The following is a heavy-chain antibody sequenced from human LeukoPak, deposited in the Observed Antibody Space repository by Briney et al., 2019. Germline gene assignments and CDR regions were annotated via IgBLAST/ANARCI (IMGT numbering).Heavy chain of an antibody. CDR1: GFTVSSSY. CDR3: ARISYGDDF. CDR2: IYSGGTT. D-gene: IGHD4-17*01. V-gene: IGHV3-53*01. J-gene: IGHJ4*02. Sequence: GGSLRLSCAASGFTVSSSYKSWVRQAPGKGLEWVSVIYSGGTTHYADSVKGRFTISRDNSKNTLYLQMDSLRVEDTAFYYCARISYGDDFWGQGTLVTVSS.